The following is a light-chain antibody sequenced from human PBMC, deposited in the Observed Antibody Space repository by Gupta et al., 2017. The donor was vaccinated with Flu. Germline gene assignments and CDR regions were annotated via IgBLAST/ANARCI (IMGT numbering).Light chain of an antibody. J-gene: IGLJ1*01. CDR1: SNAVGGYNR. CDR3: SSHAGRVTWV. CDR2: DVT. V-gene: IGLV2-11*01. Sequence: QSAPTQPRSVSGSPGQSVTLSCTGTSNAVGGYNRFSWYEQRPGKAANLILYDVTERPSGVPERFSVSKSGNTASLTISWLQADDEADYYCSSHAGRVTWVFGTGTTVTVL.